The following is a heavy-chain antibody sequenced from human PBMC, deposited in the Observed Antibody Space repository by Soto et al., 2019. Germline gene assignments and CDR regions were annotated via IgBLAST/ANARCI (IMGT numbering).Heavy chain of an antibody. Sequence: PSETLSLTCTVSGGSISSGDYYWSWIRQPPGKGLEWIGYIYYSGSTYYNPSLKSRVTISVDTSKNQFSLKLSSVTAADTAVYYCARESTNRSPDHPAWHWGQGTLVTVSS. V-gene: IGHV4-30-4*01. CDR3: ARESTNRSPDHPAWH. CDR1: GGSISSGDYY. CDR2: IYYSGST. D-gene: IGHD5-12*01. J-gene: IGHJ4*02.